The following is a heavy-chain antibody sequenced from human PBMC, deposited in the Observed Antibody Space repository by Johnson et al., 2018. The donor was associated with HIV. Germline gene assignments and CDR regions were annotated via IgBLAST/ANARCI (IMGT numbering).Heavy chain of an antibody. CDR1: GFTFSSYA. V-gene: IGHV3-30-3*01. D-gene: IGHD7-27*01. CDR2: ISYDGSNK. Sequence: QMQLVESGGGVVQPGRSLRLSCAASGFTFSSYAMHWVRQAPGKGLEWVAAISYDGSNKYYADSLKGRFTISRDNSKNTLYLQMNSLRAEDTAVYYCARDFGLFLGKDDAFDIWGQGTMVTVSS. J-gene: IGHJ3*02. CDR3: ARDFGLFLGKDDAFDI.